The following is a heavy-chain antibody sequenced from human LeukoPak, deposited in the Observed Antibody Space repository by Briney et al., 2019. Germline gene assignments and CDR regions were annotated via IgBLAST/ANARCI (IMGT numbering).Heavy chain of an antibody. J-gene: IGHJ4*02. CDR3: APTAEAYTSWWKV. Sequence: ASVKVSCKASGYKFTDDYMHWVRQAPGQGLEFMGWINPNSGFTNYAQKFKGRVTMTRDTSISTAYLEVRSLTSDDTAVYYCAPTAEAYTSWWKVWGQGTLVTVSS. CDR1: GYKFTDDY. D-gene: IGHD3-16*01. V-gene: IGHV1-2*02. CDR2: INPNSGFT.